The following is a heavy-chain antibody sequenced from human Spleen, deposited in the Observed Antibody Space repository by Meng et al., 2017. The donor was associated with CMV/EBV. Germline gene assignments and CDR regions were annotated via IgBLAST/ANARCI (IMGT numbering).Heavy chain of an antibody. J-gene: IGHJ4*02. D-gene: IGHD2-2*02. CDR2: INHSGST. CDR3: ARGPLGYCSSTSCYTVFDY. Sequence: SFSGYYWSWIRQPPGKGLEWIGEINHSGSTNYNPSLKSRVTISVDTSKNQFSLKLSSVTAADTAVYYCARGPLGYCSSTSCYTVFDYWGQGTLVTVSS. CDR1: SFSGYY. V-gene: IGHV4-34*01.